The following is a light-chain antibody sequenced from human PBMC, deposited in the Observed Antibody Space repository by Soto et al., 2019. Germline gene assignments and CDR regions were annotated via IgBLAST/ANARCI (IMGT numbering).Light chain of an antibody. V-gene: IGKV1-39*01. CDR2: RAS. CDR3: QQSYSTPYN. J-gene: IGKJ2*01. CDR1: QAINNN. Sequence: DLQLTQSPSSLSASVTDRVTITCRASQAINNNLNWYQQKLGNAPELLIYRASTLQSGVPLRFSGSGSGTDFTLTISRLEHEDFGTDDCQQSYSTPYNFGQGTKVEIK.